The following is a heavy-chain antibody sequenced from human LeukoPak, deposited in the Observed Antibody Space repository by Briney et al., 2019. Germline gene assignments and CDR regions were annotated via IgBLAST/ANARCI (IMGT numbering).Heavy chain of an antibody. CDR3: ARNYGDYVNWFDP. CDR2: ISGSGGST. J-gene: IGHJ5*02. D-gene: IGHD4-17*01. Sequence: GGSLRLSCVASGFTFSSYAMSWVRQAPGKGLEWVSAISGSGGSTYYADSVKGRFTISRDNAKNSLYLQMNSLRAEDTAVYYCARNYGDYVNWFDPWGQGTLVTVSS. V-gene: IGHV3-23*01. CDR1: GFTFSSYA.